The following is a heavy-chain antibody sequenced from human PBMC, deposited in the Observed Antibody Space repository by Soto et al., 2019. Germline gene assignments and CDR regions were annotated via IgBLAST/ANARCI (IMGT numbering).Heavy chain of an antibody. CDR2: ISAYNGNT. V-gene: IGHV1-18*04. Sequence: QVQLVQSGAEVKKPGASVKVSCKASGYTFTSYGISWVRQAPGQGLEWMGWISAYNGNTNYAQKLQGRVTMTTDTSTSSAYMELRSVRSDDTAVYYCARIPHYYDSSSYCDYWGQGTLVTVSS. CDR3: ARIPHYYDSSSYCDY. J-gene: IGHJ4*02. CDR1: GYTFTSYG. D-gene: IGHD3-22*01.